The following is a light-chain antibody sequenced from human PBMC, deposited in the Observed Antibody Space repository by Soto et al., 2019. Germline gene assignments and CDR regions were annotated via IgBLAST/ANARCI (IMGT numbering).Light chain of an antibody. CDR1: QAIFNN. CDR2: GAS. J-gene: IGKJ2*01. CDR3: QQLNSHPHT. V-gene: IGKV1-9*01. Sequence: DIQLTQSPIFLSASVGDRVTISCRASQAIFNNLAWYQQKPGKAPNLLIFGASTVQSGVPSRFSGSGSGTVFTLISSRLHPDDFATYYRQQLNSHPHTFGQGTKLEIK.